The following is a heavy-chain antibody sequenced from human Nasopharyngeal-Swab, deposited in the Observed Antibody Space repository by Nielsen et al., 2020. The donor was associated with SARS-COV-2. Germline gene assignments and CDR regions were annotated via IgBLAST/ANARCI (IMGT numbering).Heavy chain of an antibody. Sequence: GGSLRLSCAASGFTFSSYAMHWVRQAPGKGLEWVAVISYDGSNKYHADSVKGRFTISRDNSKNTLYLQMNSLRAEDTAVYYCARDPDVDIVATDAFDIWGQGTMVTVSS. V-gene: IGHV3-30-3*01. CDR2: ISYDGSNK. CDR3: ARDPDVDIVATDAFDI. J-gene: IGHJ3*02. CDR1: GFTFSSYA. D-gene: IGHD5-12*01.